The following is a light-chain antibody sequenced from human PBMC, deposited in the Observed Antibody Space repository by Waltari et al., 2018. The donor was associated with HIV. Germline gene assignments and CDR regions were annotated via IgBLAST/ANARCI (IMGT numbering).Light chain of an antibody. V-gene: IGLV3-25*03. CDR1: ALPKQY. J-gene: IGLJ3*02. Sequence: SYELPQPPSVSVSPGQTARITCSGDALPKQYAYWYQQKPGQAPVLVIYKDSERPSGIPERFSGSSSGTTFTLTISGVQAEDEADYYCQAADSSGTYKGNWVFGGGTKLTVL. CDR2: KDS. CDR3: QAADSSGTYKGNWV.